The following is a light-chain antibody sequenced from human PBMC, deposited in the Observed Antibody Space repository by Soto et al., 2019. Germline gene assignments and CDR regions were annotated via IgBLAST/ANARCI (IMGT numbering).Light chain of an antibody. Sequence: EIVLTQSPGTLSLSPGERATLSCRASQSVSSHYLTWYQQKPGQAPRLLMYGAYYRAAGIPDRFSGSGSGTDFTLTITRLEPEDFAVYYCQQYDTSPRLTFGGGTKLEI. CDR3: QQYDTSPRLT. CDR2: GAY. J-gene: IGKJ4*01. V-gene: IGKV3-20*01. CDR1: QSVSSHY.